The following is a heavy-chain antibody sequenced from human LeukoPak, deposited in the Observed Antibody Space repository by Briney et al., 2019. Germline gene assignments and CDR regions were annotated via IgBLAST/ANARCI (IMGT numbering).Heavy chain of an antibody. J-gene: IGHJ3*02. V-gene: IGHV4-4*02. D-gene: IGHD6-13*01. CDR1: GGSISSSNW. Sequence: SGTLSLTCAVSGGSISSSNWWSWVRQPPGKGLEWIGEIYHSGSTNYNPSLKSRVTISVDKSKNQFSLKLGSVTAADTAVYYCARPSSSWSRGAFDIWGQGTMVTVSS. CDR3: ARPSSSWSRGAFDI. CDR2: IYHSGST.